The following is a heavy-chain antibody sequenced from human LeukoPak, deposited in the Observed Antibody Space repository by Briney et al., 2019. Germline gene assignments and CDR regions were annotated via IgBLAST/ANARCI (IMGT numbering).Heavy chain of an antibody. D-gene: IGHD6-13*01. J-gene: IGHJ6*02. CDR2: IYYSGST. Sequence: SETLSLTCTVSGGSISSYYWSWIRQPPGKGLEWIGYIYYSGSTNYNPSLKSRVTISVDTSKNQFSLKLSSVTAADTAVYYCASAAAGYYYYYGMDVWGQGTTVTVSS. V-gene: IGHV4-59*01. CDR3: ASAAAGYYYYYGMDV. CDR1: GGSISSYY.